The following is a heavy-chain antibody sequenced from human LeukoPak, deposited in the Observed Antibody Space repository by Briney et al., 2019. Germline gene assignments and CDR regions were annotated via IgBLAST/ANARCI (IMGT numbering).Heavy chain of an antibody. CDR1: GGSISSSSYY. Sequence: SETLSLTCTVSGGSISSSSYYCGWIRQPPGKGLEWIGSIYYSGSTYYNPSLESRVTISVDTSKNQFSLKLSSVTAADTAVYYCARKVSDFWSGYEDYWGQGTLVTVSS. J-gene: IGHJ4*02. V-gene: IGHV4-39*01. CDR2: IYYSGST. D-gene: IGHD3-3*01. CDR3: ARKVSDFWSGYEDY.